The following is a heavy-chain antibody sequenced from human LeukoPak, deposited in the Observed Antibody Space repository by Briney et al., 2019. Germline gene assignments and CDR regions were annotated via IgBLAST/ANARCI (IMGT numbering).Heavy chain of an antibody. J-gene: IGHJ4*02. D-gene: IGHD3-22*01. Sequence: KPSETLSLTCTDSGGSISSYYWSWIRQPPGKGLERIGYIYYSGSTNYNPSLKSRVTISVDTSKNQFSLKLSSVTAADTAVYYCARGYRHYYDSYYFDYWGQGTLVTVSS. V-gene: IGHV4-59*01. CDR2: IYYSGST. CDR3: ARGYRHYYDSYYFDY. CDR1: GGSISSYY.